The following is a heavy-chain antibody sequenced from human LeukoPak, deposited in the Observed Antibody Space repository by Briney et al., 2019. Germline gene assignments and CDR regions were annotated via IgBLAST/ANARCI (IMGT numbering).Heavy chain of an antibody. Sequence: GGSLRLSCGVSGFTSGRSWMSWVRQTPAKGLEFVANIKEDGSVRNYVDSVQGRFTISRDNAKNSLYLHMNSLRAEDTAVYYCARDPGYSSFDYWGQGTLVTVSS. V-gene: IGHV3-7*01. D-gene: IGHD6-13*01. J-gene: IGHJ4*02. CDR2: IKEDGSVR. CDR1: GFTSGRSW. CDR3: ARDPGYSSFDY.